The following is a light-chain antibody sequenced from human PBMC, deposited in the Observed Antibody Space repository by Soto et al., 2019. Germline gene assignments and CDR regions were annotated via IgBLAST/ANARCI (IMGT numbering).Light chain of an antibody. CDR1: QSVSSSY. CDR2: DSS. V-gene: IGKV3-20*01. CDR3: QLYHSSQYT. J-gene: IGKJ2*01. Sequence: EIVLTQSPGTLSLSPGERATLSCRASQSVSSSYLAWYQQKPGQAPRLLIYDSSSRATGIPDRFSGSRSGTDFTLTISRLEPEDFAVYYCQLYHSSQYTFGQGTKLEIK.